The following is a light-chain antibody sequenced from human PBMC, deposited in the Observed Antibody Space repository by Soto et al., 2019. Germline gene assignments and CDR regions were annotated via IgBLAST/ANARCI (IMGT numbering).Light chain of an antibody. V-gene: IGKV3-15*01. CDR2: GAS. Sequence: EVRMTQSASTVSVSPGERATLSCRASQSININLAWYQQKPGQAPRLLIYGASTRATGLPARFSGSGSGTDFTLTIPRLEPEDFAVYYCQQYDSSPKTFGRGTKVDIK. CDR1: QSININ. CDR3: QQYDSSPKT. J-gene: IGKJ1*01.